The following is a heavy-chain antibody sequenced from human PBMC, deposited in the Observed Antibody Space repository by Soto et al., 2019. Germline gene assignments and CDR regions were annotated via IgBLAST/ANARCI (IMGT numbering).Heavy chain of an antibody. CDR3: AKVRYSIPMGYYYGMDV. D-gene: IGHD1-26*01. Sequence: QAQLEQSGGEVKKPGSSVKVSCKASRVAFSKFIVTWVRQAPGRGLEWVGGIIPIFGTANYAQKFQGRVTITADESTSTSYMEVNNLRSEDTAVYYCAKVRYSIPMGYYYGMDVWGQGTTVTVSS. CDR1: RVAFSKFI. V-gene: IGHV1-69*01. J-gene: IGHJ6*02. CDR2: IIPIFGTA.